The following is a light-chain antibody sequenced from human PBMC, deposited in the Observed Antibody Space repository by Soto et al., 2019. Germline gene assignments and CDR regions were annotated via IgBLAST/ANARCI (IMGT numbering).Light chain of an antibody. CDR2: LEGSGSY. CDR3: ETWDTNVVV. CDR1: SGHSTYI. J-gene: IGLJ2*01. V-gene: IGLV4-60*02. Sequence: QLVLTQPSSASASLGSSVKLTCTLSSGHSTYIIAWHQQQPGKAPRYLMKLEGSGSYNKGSGIPDRFSGSISGADRSLTISNLQFEDEADYYCETWDTNVVVFGGGTKLTVL.